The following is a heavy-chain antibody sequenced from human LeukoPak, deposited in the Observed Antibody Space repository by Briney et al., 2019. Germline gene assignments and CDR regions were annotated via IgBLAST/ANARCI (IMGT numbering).Heavy chain of an antibody. J-gene: IGHJ4*02. CDR3: ARLADCSSSSCRSFDY. Sequence: ASVKVSCKASGGTFSSYAISWVRQAPGQGLEWMGGIIPIFGTANYAQKFQGRVTITADESTSTAYMELSSLRSEDTAVYYCARLADCSSSSCRSFDYWGQGTLVTVSS. V-gene: IGHV1-69*13. D-gene: IGHD2-2*01. CDR2: IIPIFGTA. CDR1: GGTFSSYA.